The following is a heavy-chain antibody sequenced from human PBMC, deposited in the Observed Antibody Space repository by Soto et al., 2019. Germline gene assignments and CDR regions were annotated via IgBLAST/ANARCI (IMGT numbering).Heavy chain of an antibody. CDR1: GDSVSSPYY. J-gene: IGHJ4*02. D-gene: IGHD6-19*01. CDR2: VFHTGTT. CDR3: ARSAGWYAVHS. Sequence: QVQLQESGPGLVKPSGTLSLTCAVSGDSVSSPYYWCWVRQPPGKGLEWIGEVFHTGTTSYNPSLSSRVIISMDKSINPFSLDLSSVTAADTAVYYCARSAGWYAVHSWGPGTLVLVSS. V-gene: IGHV4-4*02.